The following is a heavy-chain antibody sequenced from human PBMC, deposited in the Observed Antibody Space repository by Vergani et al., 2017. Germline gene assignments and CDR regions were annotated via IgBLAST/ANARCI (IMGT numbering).Heavy chain of an antibody. J-gene: IGHJ4*02. V-gene: IGHV3-74*01. CDR3: ARDPTVLRFDY. D-gene: IGHD3-3*01. CDR1: GFTFSNAW. CDR2: INSDGSST. Sequence: EVQLVESGGGLVKPGGSLRLSCAASGFTFSNAWMSWVRQAPGKGLEWVGRINSDGSSTSYADSVKGRFTISRDNAKNTLYLQMNSLRAEDTAVYYCARDPTVLRFDYWGQGTLVTVSS.